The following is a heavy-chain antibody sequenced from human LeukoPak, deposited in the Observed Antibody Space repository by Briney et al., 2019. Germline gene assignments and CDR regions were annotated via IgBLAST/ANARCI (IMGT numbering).Heavy chain of an antibody. Sequence: PGGSLRLSCAASGFTFSSYAMHWVRQAPGMGLDWVAVISYDGSNKYYADSVKSRFTISRDNSKNTLYLQMNSMRAEDAAVYYCARDSEWKALYYFDYWGQGTLVTAYS. D-gene: IGHD1-1*01. CDR1: GFTFSSYA. J-gene: IGHJ4*02. CDR2: ISYDGSNK. CDR3: ARDSEWKALYYFDY. V-gene: IGHV3-30-3*01.